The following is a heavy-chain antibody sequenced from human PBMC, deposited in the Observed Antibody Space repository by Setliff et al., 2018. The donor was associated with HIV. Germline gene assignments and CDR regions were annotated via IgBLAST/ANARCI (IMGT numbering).Heavy chain of an antibody. CDR3: AKNQLPHHYYYYYMDV. CDR1: GFTFSDYG. V-gene: IGHV3-30*02. CDR2: IRNDASNT. J-gene: IGHJ6*03. Sequence: PGGSLRLSCEASGFTFSDYGMHWVRQAPGKGLEWVTFIRNDASNTYYADSVKGRFTISRDSSKNTLYLQMDSLRAEDTAVYYCAKNQLPHHYYYYYMDVWGKGTTVTVSS. D-gene: IGHD2-2*01.